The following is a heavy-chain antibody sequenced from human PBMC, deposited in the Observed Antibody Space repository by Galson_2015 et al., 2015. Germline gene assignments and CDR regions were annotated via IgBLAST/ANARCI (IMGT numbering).Heavy chain of an antibody. Sequence: SVKVSCKASGGTFSSYAINWVRQAPGQGLEWMGGIIPIFGTVNYAQKFQGRVTITADESTSTAYMEVSSLRSEGTAVYYCAREGTATNDAFDIWGQGTMVTVSS. CDR2: IIPIFGTV. J-gene: IGHJ3*02. CDR1: GGTFSSYA. V-gene: IGHV1-69*13. CDR3: AREGTATNDAFDI. D-gene: IGHD3-10*01.